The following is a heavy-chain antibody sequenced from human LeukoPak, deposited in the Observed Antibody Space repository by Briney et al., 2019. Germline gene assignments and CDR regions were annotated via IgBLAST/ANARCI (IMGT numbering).Heavy chain of an antibody. CDR2: IYHSGST. CDR1: GGSISSSNW. CDR3: ARGIRGSSSPYYYYYYMDV. J-gene: IGHJ6*03. Sequence: SETLSLTCAVSGGSISSSNWWSWVRQPPGKGLEWIGEIYHSGSTNYNPSLKSRVTISVDKSKNQFSLKLSSVTAADTAVYYCARGIRGSSSPYYYYYYMDVWGKGTTVTVSS. V-gene: IGHV4-4*02. D-gene: IGHD6-6*01.